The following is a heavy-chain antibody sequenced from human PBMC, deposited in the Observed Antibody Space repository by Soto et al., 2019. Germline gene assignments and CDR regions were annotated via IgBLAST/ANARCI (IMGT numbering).Heavy chain of an antibody. CDR2: IVFSRAT. CDR3: ARDAGDSGLSTWFDS. J-gene: IGHJ5*01. D-gene: IGHD2-15*01. CDR1: GGSVIRYAFY. Sequence: ETLSLTYPIPGGSVIRYAFYWPWIRQPPGTGLDWIGYIVFSRATNYNPSLKSRLIISVYMSKNQFSLNLTPVTAADTAVYYCARDAGDSGLSTWFDSWGPGTLVNVSS. V-gene: IGHV4-61*08.